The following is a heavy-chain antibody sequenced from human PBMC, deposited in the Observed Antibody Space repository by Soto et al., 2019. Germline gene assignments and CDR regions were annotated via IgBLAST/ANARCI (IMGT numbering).Heavy chain of an antibody. Sequence: SETLSLTCTVSGGSISSGDYYWSWIRQPPGKGLEWIGYIYYSGSTYYNPSLKSRATISVDTSKNQFSLKLSSVTAADTAVYYCARADSSGHCVDYWGQGTLVTV. V-gene: IGHV4-30-4*01. CDR3: ARADSSGHCVDY. CDR2: IYYSGST. D-gene: IGHD3-22*01. J-gene: IGHJ4*02. CDR1: GGSISSGDYY.